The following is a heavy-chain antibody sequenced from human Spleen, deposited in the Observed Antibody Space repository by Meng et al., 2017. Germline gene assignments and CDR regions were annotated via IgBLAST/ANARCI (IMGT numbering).Heavy chain of an antibody. CDR3: ARDFQLVRTFDWPQQAFDI. CDR2: INPNSGVT. D-gene: IGHD3-9*01. J-gene: IGHJ3*02. V-gene: IGHV1-2*02. CDR1: GNTFTITNYH. Sequence: ASVKVSCKASGNTFTITNYHVHWVRQAPGQGLEWMGWINPNSGVTNTNYAQKFQGRVTLTRDTSINTVHMELSRLRSDDTALYYCARDFQLVRTFDWPQQAFDIWGQGTMVTVSS.